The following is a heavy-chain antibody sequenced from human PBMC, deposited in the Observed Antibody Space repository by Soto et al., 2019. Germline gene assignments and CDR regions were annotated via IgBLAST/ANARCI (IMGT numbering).Heavy chain of an antibody. D-gene: IGHD3-16*01. Sequence: GGALRLCCAASGFTFNTYVMHLVRQAPGKGLEWLALIWYDGSNKYYADSVNGRFTISRDNSKNTLYLQMNGLRAEDTAVYYCARGARDFDYWGQGTLVTGSS. J-gene: IGHJ4*02. V-gene: IGHV3-33*01. CDR2: IWYDGSNK. CDR1: GFTFNTYV. CDR3: ARGARDFDY.